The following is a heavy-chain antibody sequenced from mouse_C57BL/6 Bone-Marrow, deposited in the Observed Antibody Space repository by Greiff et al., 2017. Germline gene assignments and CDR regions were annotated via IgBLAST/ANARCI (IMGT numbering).Heavy chain of an antibody. CDR1: GFNIKDDY. CDR3: TTLLITTLDY. V-gene: IGHV14-4*01. CDR2: IDPENGDT. D-gene: IGHD1-1*01. J-gene: IGHJ4*01. Sequence: EVKVVESGAELVRPGASVKLSCTASGFNIKDDYMHWVKQRPEQGLEWIGWIDPENGDTEYASKFQGKATITADTSSNTVYLQLSSLTSEDTAVYYCTTLLITTLDYWGQGTSVTVSS.